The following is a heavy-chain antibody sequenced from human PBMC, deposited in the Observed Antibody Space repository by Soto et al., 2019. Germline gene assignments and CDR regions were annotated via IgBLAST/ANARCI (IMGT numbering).Heavy chain of an antibody. J-gene: IGHJ4*02. D-gene: IGHD6-19*01. CDR3: ARLRERTLSPQWLVEFDY. V-gene: IGHV4-39*01. CDR1: GGSISSSSYY. CDR2: IYYSGST. Sequence: SETLSLTCTVSGGSISSSSYYWGWIRQPPGKGLEWIGSIYYSGSTYYNPSLKSRVTISVDTSKNQFSLKLSSVTAADTAVYYCARLRERTLSPQWLVEFDYWGQGTLVTVSS.